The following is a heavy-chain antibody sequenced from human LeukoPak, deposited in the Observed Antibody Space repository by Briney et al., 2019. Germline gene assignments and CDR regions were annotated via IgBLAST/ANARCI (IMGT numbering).Heavy chain of an antibody. CDR3: ARGTIAVAGTFFHY. D-gene: IGHD6-19*01. CDR2: IYSGGST. CDR1: GFTVSGNY. Sequence: PGGSLRLSCAASGFTVSGNYMRWVRQAPGKGLEWVSVIYSGGSTYYPDSVKGRFTISRDNSRKMLSLQMNSLRAEDTAVYYCARGTIAVAGTFFHYWGQGTLVTVSS. V-gene: IGHV3-66*01. J-gene: IGHJ4*02.